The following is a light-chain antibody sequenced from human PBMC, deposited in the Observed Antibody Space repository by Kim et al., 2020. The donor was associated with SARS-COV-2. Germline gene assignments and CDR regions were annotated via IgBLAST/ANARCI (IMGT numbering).Light chain of an antibody. CDR3: QQCNSFPYT. V-gene: IGKV1-5*03. CDR1: QSISSW. Sequence: SAYVGDRVTITCRASQSISSWLAWYQQKPGKAPKLLIYKASSLESGVPSRFSGSGSGTEFTLTISSLQPDDFATYYCQQCNSFPYTFGQGTKLEI. CDR2: KAS. J-gene: IGKJ2*01.